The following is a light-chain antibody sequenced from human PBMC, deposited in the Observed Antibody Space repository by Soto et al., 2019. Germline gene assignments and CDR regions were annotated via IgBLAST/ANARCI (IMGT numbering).Light chain of an antibody. CDR3: AAWDDSQVGMF. J-gene: IGLJ2*01. CDR1: RSNIGTNT. CDR2: TDN. Sequence: QSVLTQPPSASGTPGQRVTISCSGSRSNIGTNTVNWYQQLAGTAPKLLIFTDNKRPSGVPDRFSGSRSGSSASLAISGLHSEDDADYYCAAWDDSQVGMFFGGGTNLTVL. V-gene: IGLV1-44*01.